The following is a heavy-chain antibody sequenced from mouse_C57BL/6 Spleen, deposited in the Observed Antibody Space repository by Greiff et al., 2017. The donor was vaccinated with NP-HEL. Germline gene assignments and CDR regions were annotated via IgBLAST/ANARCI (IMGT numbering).Heavy chain of an antibody. CDR1: GYAFSSSW. V-gene: IGHV1-82*01. CDR3: ARSQYYFDY. Sequence: VQRVESGPELVKPGASVKISCKASGYAFSSSWMNWVKQRPGKGLEWIGRIYPGDGDTNYNGKFKGKATLTADKSSSTAYMQLSSLTSEDSAVYFCARSQYYFDYWGQGTTLTVSS. J-gene: IGHJ2*01. CDR2: IYPGDGDT.